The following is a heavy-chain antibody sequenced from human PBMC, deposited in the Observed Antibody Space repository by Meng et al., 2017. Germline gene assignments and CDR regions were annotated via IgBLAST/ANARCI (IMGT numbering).Heavy chain of an antibody. V-gene: IGHV1-69*01. CDR1: GGTFSSYA. D-gene: IGHD2-21*02. Sequence: VQVVQCGAEVKTPGSSVKVSFKASGGTFSSYAISWVRQAPGQGLEWMGGIIPIFGTANYAQKFQGRVTITADESTSTAYTELSSLRSEDTAVYYCAREIAAAYCGGDCYLWGQGTLVTVSS. CDR2: IIPIFGTA. J-gene: IGHJ5*02. CDR3: AREIAAAYCGGDCYL.